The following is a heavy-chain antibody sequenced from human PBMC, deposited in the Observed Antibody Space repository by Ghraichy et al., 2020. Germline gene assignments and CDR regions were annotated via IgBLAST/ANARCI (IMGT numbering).Heavy chain of an antibody. Sequence: GGSLRLSCAASGFTFSSYAMSWVRQAPGKGLEWVAVISGSGGSTFYADSVKGRFTMSRDNSKNTLYLQMNSLRAEDTAVYYCAKGNIMITFGRVIASYYFDSWGQGTLVTVSS. J-gene: IGHJ4*02. CDR1: GFTFSSYA. V-gene: IGHV3-23*01. CDR2: ISGSGGST. D-gene: IGHD3-16*02. CDR3: AKGNIMITFGRVIASYYFDS.